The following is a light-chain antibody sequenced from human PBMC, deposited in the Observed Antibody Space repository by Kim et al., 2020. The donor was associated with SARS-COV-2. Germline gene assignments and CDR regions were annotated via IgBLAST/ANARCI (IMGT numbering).Light chain of an antibody. CDR3: QQANSFPVT. CDR1: QDISTW. Sequence: ASVGDRVTISCRASQDISTWLTWFQQKPGKAPKLLIYAASTLQSGVASRLSGSGSGTDFTLTISRLQPEDVATYYCQQANSFPVTFGQGTRLEIK. J-gene: IGKJ5*01. V-gene: IGKV1-12*01. CDR2: AAS.